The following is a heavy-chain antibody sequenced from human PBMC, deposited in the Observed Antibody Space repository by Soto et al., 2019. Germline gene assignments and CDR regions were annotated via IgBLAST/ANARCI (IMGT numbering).Heavy chain of an antibody. Sequence: QVQLVQSGAEVKKPGASVKVSCKASGYRFTSYYIHWVRQAPGQGLEWMGTINPGGGTTTYARQFQGRVTMNRVTSTSTVYMELSSLISEDTDVYFCARSHYSSTWSWFDPWGQGTLVSVSS. V-gene: IGHV1-46*01. D-gene: IGHD6-13*01. CDR3: ARSHYSSTWSWFDP. J-gene: IGHJ5*02. CDR2: INPGGGTT. CDR1: GYRFTSYY.